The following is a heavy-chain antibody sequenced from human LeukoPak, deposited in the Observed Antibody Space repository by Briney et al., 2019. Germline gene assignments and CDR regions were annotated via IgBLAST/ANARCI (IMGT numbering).Heavy chain of an antibody. CDR1: GGSISSGGCY. J-gene: IGHJ4*02. D-gene: IGHD4-17*01. CDR3: VRGTATVTTGDY. CDR2: ISYSGST. Sequence: SETLFLTCTVSGGSISSGGCYWSWIRPHPGKGLEWIVYISYSGSTYYTPSLKSRVTISVDTSKNQFSLNLSSVTAADTAVYYCVRGTATVTTGDYWGQGTLVTVSS. V-gene: IGHV4-31*03.